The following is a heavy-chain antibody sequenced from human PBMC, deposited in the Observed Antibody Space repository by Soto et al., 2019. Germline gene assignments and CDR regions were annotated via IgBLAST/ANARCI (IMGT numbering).Heavy chain of an antibody. J-gene: IGHJ4*02. CDR1: GYSFTSYW. D-gene: IGHD6-19*01. CDR3: ARGPQWLVFYFGY. CDR2: IYPGDSDT. Sequence: GESLKISCKGSGYSFTSYWIGWVRQMPGKGLEWMGVIYPGDSDTRYSPSFQGQVTISADKSISTAYLQWSSLQASDTAMSYFARGPQWLVFYFGYWGQGTLVTVSS. V-gene: IGHV5-51*01.